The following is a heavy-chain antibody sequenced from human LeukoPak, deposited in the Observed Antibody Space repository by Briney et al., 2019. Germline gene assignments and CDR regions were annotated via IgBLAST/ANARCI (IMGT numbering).Heavy chain of an antibody. CDR1: GFTFSSYS. J-gene: IGHJ4*02. V-gene: IGHV3-21*01. CDR3: ARGENTYIDY. D-gene: IGHD3-16*01. CDR2: ISNDGKYI. Sequence: GGSLRLSCAASGFTFSSYSMNWVRQAPGKGLEWVSSISNDGKYIYYADSVKGRFTISRDNAKDTLYLQMNSLRAEDTAVYYCARGENTYIDYWGQGTLVTVSS.